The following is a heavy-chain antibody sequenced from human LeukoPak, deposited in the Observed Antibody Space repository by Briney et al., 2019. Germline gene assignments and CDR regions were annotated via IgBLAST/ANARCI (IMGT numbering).Heavy chain of an antibody. CDR2: IYYSGST. V-gene: IGHV4-59*01. J-gene: IGHJ5*02. D-gene: IGHD5-18*01. CDR3: ARGGYSYCSNWFDP. CDR1: GGSISSYY. Sequence: SETLSLTCTVSGGSISSYYWSWIRQPPGKGLEGIGYIYYSGSTIYNPSLRSRVTISVDTSTSQFSLKLSSVTAADTAVYYCARGGYSYCSNWFDPCGQGTLVTVSS.